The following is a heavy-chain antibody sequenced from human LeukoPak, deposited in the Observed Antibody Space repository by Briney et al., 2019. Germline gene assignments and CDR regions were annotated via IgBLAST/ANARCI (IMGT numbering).Heavy chain of an antibody. V-gene: IGHV5-51*01. J-gene: IGHJ4*02. Sequence: LGESLKISCKASGYSFNNYWIGWVRQMPGKGLEWMGIIYPGDSDPRYNPSFQGQVTISADKSISTAYLQWSSLKASDTAMYYCATASGISFDYWGQGTLVTVSS. D-gene: IGHD3-10*01. CDR1: GYSFNNYW. CDR2: IYPGDSDP. CDR3: ATASGISFDY.